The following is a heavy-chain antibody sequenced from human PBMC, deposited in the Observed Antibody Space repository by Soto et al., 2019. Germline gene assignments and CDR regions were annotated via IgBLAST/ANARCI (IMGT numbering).Heavy chain of an antibody. CDR3: ARAALYDFWSGFTEGGMDV. D-gene: IGHD3-3*01. CDR2: ISYDGSNK. CDR1: GFTFSSYA. Sequence: QVQLVESGGGVVQPGRSLRLSCAASGFTFSSYAMHWVRQAPGKGLEWVAVISYDGSNKYYADSVKGRFTISRDNSKNTRYLQMTGLSAEDPAVYYCARAALYDFWSGFTEGGMDVWGQGTTVTVSS. J-gene: IGHJ6*02. V-gene: IGHV3-30-3*01.